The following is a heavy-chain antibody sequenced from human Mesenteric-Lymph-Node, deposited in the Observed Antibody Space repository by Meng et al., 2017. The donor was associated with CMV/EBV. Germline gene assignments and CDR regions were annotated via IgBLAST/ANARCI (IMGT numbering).Heavy chain of an antibody. CDR1: GFTSSGYG. CDR2: IWYDESNQ. CDR3: AKDHTGWAFDI. J-gene: IGHJ3*02. Sequence: CAASGFTSSGYGMHWVRQAPGKGLEWVAVIWYDESNQYYADSVKGRFTISRDNSKHTLYLQMNSLRAEDTAVYYCAKDHTGWAFDIWGQGTMVTVSS. V-gene: IGHV3-33*06. D-gene: IGHD1-14*01.